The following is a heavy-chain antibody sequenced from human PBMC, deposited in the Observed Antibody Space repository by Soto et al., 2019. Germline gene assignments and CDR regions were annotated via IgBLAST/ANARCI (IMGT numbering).Heavy chain of an antibody. J-gene: IGHJ6*02. CDR1: GFTVSSNY. V-gene: IGHV3-53*01. Sequence: EVQLVESGGGLIQPGGSLRLSCAASGFTVSSNYMSWVRQAPGKGLGWVSVIYSGGSTYYADSVKGRFTISRDNSKNTLYLQMNSLRAEDTAVYYCARDKRYYYYGMDVWGQGTTVTVSS. CDR2: IYSGGST. CDR3: ARDKRYYYYGMDV.